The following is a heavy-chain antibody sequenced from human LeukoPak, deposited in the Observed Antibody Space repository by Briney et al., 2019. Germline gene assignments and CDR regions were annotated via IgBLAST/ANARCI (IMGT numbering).Heavy chain of an antibody. CDR3: ARDRVVAATEGVDY. CDR2: INHSGST. J-gene: IGHJ4*02. V-gene: IGHV4-34*01. D-gene: IGHD2-15*01. CDR1: GGSFSGYY. Sequence: PSETLSLTCAVYGGSFSGYYWSWIRQPPGKGLEWIGEINHSGSTNYNPSLKSRVTISVDTSKNQFSLKLSSVTAADTAVYYCARDRVVAATEGVDYWGQGTLVTVSS.